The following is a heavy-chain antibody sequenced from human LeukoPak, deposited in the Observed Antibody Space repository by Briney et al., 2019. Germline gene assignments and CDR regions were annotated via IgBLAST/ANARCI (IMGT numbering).Heavy chain of an antibody. J-gene: IGHJ3*02. Sequence: SETLSLTCTVSGGSISSYYWSWIRQPPGKGLEWIGYIYYSGSTNYNPSLKSRVTISIDTSKNQFSLKLSSVTAADTAVYYCARSRYNWNLGAFDIWGQGTMVTVSS. CDR3: ARSRYNWNLGAFDI. V-gene: IGHV4-59*01. CDR1: GGSISSYY. CDR2: IYYSGST. D-gene: IGHD1-20*01.